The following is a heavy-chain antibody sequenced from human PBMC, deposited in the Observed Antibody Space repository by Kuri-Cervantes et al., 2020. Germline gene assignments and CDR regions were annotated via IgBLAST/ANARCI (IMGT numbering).Heavy chain of an antibody. Sequence: GGSLRLSCAASGFTFSSYGMHWVRQAPGKGLEWVAVISYDGSNKYYADSVKGRFTISRDNSKNTLYLQMNSLRAEDTAVYYCARDEVATKNAFDIWGQGTMVTVSS. V-gene: IGHV3-30*03. CDR1: GFTFSSYG. CDR2: ISYDGSNK. J-gene: IGHJ3*02. D-gene: IGHD5-12*01. CDR3: ARDEVATKNAFDI.